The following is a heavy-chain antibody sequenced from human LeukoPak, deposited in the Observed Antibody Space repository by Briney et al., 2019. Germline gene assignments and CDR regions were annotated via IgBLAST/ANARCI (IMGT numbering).Heavy chain of an antibody. CDR3: AKDLSPLYYYYGMDV. V-gene: IGHV3-23*01. J-gene: IGHJ6*02. CDR1: GFTFSSYA. CDR2: ISGSGGST. Sequence: GGSLRLSCAASGFTFSSYAMSWVRQAPGKGLEWVSGISGSGGSTYYADSVKGRFTISRDNSKNTLHLQMNSLSAEDTAVYYCAKDLSPLYYYYGMDVWGQGTTVTVSS.